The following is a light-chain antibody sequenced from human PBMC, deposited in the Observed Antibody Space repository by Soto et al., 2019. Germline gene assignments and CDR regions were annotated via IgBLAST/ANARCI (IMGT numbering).Light chain of an antibody. CDR3: QLYLSSPPGYT. V-gene: IGKV3-20*01. J-gene: IGKJ2*01. Sequence: EIVLTQSPGTLSLSPGERATLSCRASQSVSNTYLAWYQQRPGQAPRLLIYGASNRATGIPDRFSGSGSGTDFTLPINRLEPEDFAVYYCQLYLSSPPGYTFGQGTKLEIK. CDR2: GAS. CDR1: QSVSNTY.